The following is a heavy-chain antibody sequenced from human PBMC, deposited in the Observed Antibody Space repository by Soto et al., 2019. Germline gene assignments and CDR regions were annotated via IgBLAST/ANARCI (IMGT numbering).Heavy chain of an antibody. CDR2: IYYSGST. CDR3: ARDRYYDSSGYYIPDY. Sequence: TSETLSLTCTVSGGSISSGGYYWSWIRQHPGKGLEWIGYIYYSGSTYYNPSLKSRVTISVDTSKNQFSLKLSSVTAADTAVYYCARDRYYDSSGYYIPDYWGQGTLVTVSS. D-gene: IGHD3-22*01. CDR1: GGSISSGGYY. V-gene: IGHV4-31*03. J-gene: IGHJ4*02.